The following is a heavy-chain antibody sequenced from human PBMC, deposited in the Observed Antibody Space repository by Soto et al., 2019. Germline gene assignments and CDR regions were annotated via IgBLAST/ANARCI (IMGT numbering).Heavy chain of an antibody. CDR1: GSSISSYY. CDR3: AREGGRYYDFWSGYSPGSGMDV. D-gene: IGHD3-3*01. Sequence: LSLTCTVSGSSISSYYWSWIRQPPGKGLEWIGYIYYSGSTNYNPSLKSRVTISVDTSKNQFSLKLSSVTAADTAVYYCAREGGRYYDFWSGYSPGSGMDVWGQGTTVTVSS. CDR2: IYYSGST. V-gene: IGHV4-59*01. J-gene: IGHJ6*02.